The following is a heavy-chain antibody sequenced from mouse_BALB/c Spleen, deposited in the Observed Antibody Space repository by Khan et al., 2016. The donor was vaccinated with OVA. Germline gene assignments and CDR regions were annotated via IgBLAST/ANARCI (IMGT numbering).Heavy chain of an antibody. Sequence: QVRLQQSGAELARPGASVKMSCKASGYTFTSYTMHWVKQRPGQGLEWIGYINPSNGYTNYNQKFKDKATLTADKSSSTAYMQLNSLTSEDSAVYYCVRSGAYYRYDGYFDVWGAGTTVTVSS. CDR2: INPSNGYT. CDR3: VRSGAYYRYDGYFDV. CDR1: GYTFTSYT. J-gene: IGHJ1*01. D-gene: IGHD2-14*01. V-gene: IGHV1-4*01.